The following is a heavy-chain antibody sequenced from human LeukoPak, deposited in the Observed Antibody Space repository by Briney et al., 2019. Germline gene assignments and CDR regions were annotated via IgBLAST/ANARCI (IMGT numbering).Heavy chain of an antibody. J-gene: IGHJ5*02. V-gene: IGHV4-39*01. CDR1: GGSINSNSYY. CDR3: ARQRYCSSTSCNWFDP. D-gene: IGHD2-2*01. CDR2: IYYSGST. Sequence: PSETLSLTCTVSGGSINSNSYYWGWTRQPPGKGLEYIGNIYYSGSTYYNPSLKSRVTMSVDTSKNQFSLKLSSVTAADTAVYYCARQRYCSSTSCNWFDPWGQGTLVTVSS.